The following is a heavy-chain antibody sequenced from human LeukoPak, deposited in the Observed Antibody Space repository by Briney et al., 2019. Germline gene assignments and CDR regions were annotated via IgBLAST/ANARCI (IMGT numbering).Heavy chain of an antibody. CDR3: ARDNSYYYDSCGYFDY. CDR2: ISRSSSTI. CDR1: GFTFSSYS. V-gene: IGHV3-48*02. Sequence: AGSLSLSCAASGFTFSSYSMNWVRQAPGKGLEWVSYISRSSSTIYYADSVKGRFTISRDNAKNSLYLQMNSLRDEDTAVYYCARDNSYYYDSCGYFDYWGQGSLVTVSS. D-gene: IGHD3-22*01. J-gene: IGHJ4*02.